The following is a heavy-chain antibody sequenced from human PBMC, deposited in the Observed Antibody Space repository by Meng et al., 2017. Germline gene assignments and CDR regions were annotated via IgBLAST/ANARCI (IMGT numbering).Heavy chain of an antibody. Sequence: GESLKISCKGSGYSFTSYWIGWVRQMPGKGLEWMGIIYPGDSDTRYSPSFQGQVTISADKSISTAYLQRSSLKASDTAMYYCARQWGYPIYGMDVWGQGTTVTVSS. J-gene: IGHJ6*02. CDR2: IYPGDSDT. D-gene: IGHD5-12*01. CDR1: GYSFTSYW. CDR3: ARQWGYPIYGMDV. V-gene: IGHV5-51*01.